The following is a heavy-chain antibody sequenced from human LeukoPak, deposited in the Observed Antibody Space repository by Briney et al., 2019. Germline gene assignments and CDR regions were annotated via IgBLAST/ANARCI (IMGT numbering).Heavy chain of an antibody. D-gene: IGHD3-16*01. Sequence: SETLSLTCTVSGGSIISSNYYWGWIRQPPGKGLEWIGSIYHTGGAYYNPSLKSRVTMSLDTSKTRFSLTLSFVTAADTAMYYCQMMYNYRGSYGLGYWGQGTLVTVS. CDR3: QMMYNYRGSYGLGY. V-gene: IGHV4-39*01. CDR2: IYHTGGA. CDR1: GGSIISSNYY. J-gene: IGHJ4*02.